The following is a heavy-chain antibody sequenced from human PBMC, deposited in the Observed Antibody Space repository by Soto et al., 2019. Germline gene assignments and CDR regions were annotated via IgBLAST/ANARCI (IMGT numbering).Heavy chain of an antibody. D-gene: IGHD3-3*01. Sequence: AGSLRLGCAASGLSASTTVMSWVFQPPGKGLEWVSVIYTPGSTYYADSVKGRFTISRDDSRNPVYLQMNGLRAEDPAVYYCTRDPYTTFGYGMDVWGQGTTVTVSS. CDR2: IYTPGST. CDR3: TRDPYTTFGYGMDV. J-gene: IGHJ6*01. CDR1: GLSASTTV. V-gene: IGHV3-53*01.